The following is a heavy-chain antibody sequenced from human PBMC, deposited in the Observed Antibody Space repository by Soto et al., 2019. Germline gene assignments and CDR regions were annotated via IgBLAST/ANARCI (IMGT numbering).Heavy chain of an antibody. D-gene: IGHD4-17*01. CDR2: IYWDDDK. CDR1: GFSLSTSGVG. J-gene: IGHJ4*02. CDR3: AHSLAASYYGGYRPINSVDY. Sequence: QITLKESGPTLVKPTQTLTLTCTFSGFSLSTSGVGVGWIRQPPGKALEWLALIYWDDDKRYSPSLKSRLTITKETSKNQVVPTMTNMDPVDTATYSCAHSLAASYYGGYRPINSVDYWGQGTLVTVSS. V-gene: IGHV2-5*02.